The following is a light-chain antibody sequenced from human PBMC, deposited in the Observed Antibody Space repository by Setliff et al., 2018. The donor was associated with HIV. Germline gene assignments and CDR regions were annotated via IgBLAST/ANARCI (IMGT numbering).Light chain of an antibody. Sequence: QSVLTQPASMSGSPGQSITISCTGSSNDVGGYNYVSWYQQHPGKAPKLMIYDVGKRPSGVSNRFSGSKSGNTASLTISGLQAEDEADYYCSSYTSSNTCVFGVGTKVTVL. CDR1: SNDVGGYNY. CDR2: DVG. V-gene: IGLV2-14*01. CDR3: SSYTSSNTCV. J-gene: IGLJ1*01.